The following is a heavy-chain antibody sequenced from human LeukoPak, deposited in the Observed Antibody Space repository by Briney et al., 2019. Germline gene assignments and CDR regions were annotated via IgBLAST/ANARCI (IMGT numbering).Heavy chain of an antibody. Sequence: SGTLSLTCAVSGGSISSSNWWSWVRQPPGKGLEWIGEIYHSGSTNYNPSLKSRVTISVDKSKNQFSLKLSSVTAADTAVYYCARDLKYYYDSSGYQTPYYFDYWGQGTLVTVSS. J-gene: IGHJ4*02. D-gene: IGHD3-22*01. V-gene: IGHV4-4*02. CDR2: IYHSGST. CDR3: ARDLKYYYDSSGYQTPYYFDY. CDR1: GGSISSSNW.